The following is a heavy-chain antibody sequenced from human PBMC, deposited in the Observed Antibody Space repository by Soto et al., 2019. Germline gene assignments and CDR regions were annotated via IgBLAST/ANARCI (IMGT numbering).Heavy chain of an antibody. CDR2: ISATSLYI. D-gene: IGHD3-16*01. V-gene: IGHV3-21*06. CDR3: ARDLGGGAHYGMDV. CDR1: GFTFETSS. Sequence: EVKLVQSGGGLVKPGGSLRLSCAASGFTFETSSINCLRQTPGKGLEWVASISATSLYIYYADSVRGRFTISRENAKNTVFLQMDGPTAGDTGIYFCARDLGGGAHYGMDVWGQGTTVTVSS. J-gene: IGHJ6*02.